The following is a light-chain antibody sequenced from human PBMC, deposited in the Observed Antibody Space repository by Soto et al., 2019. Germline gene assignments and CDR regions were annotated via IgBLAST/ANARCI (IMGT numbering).Light chain of an antibody. J-gene: IGLJ2*01. CDR1: GSNIGSYT. Sequence: QLVLTQPPSASGTPGQRVTISCSGSGSNIGSYTVTWYYQFPGTAPKVLIYRDTQRPSGVPDRFSGSKSGTSASLAISGLQSEDEADYYCAVWDDSLNGVLFGGGTKLTVL. V-gene: IGLV1-44*01. CDR2: RDT. CDR3: AVWDDSLNGVL.